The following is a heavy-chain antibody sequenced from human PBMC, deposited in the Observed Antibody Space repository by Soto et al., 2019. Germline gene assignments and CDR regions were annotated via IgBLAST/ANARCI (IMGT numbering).Heavy chain of an antibody. CDR3: TTDTHMATRGLWFGELYSD. Sequence: GGSLRLSCAASGFTFSNAWMSWVRQAPGKGLEWVGRIKSKTDGGTTDYAAPVKGRFTISRDDSKNTLYLQMNSLKTEDTAVYYCTTDTHMATRGLWFGELYSDWGQGTLVTVSS. V-gene: IGHV3-15*01. CDR1: GFTFSNAW. CDR2: IKSKTDGGTT. D-gene: IGHD3-10*01. J-gene: IGHJ4*02.